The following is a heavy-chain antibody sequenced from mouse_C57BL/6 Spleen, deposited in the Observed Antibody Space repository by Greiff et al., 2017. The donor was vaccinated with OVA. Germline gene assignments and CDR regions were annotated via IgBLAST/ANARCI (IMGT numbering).Heavy chain of an antibody. CDR3: ARMITTRYWYFDV. CDR2: ISSGSSTI. CDR1: GFTFSDYG. J-gene: IGHJ1*03. V-gene: IGHV5-17*01. Sequence: EVMLVESGGGLVKPGGSLKLSCAASGFTFSDYGMHWVRQAPEKGLEWVAYISSGSSTIYYADTVKGRFTISRDNAKNTLFLQMTSLRSEDTAMYYCARMITTRYWYFDVWGTGTTVTVSS. D-gene: IGHD2-4*01.